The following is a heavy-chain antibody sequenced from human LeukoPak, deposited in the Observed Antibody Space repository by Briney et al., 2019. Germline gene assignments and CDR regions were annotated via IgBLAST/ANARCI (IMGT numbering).Heavy chain of an antibody. CDR1: GFTFDDYA. CDR2: MNWNGGIT. CDR3: ARDRGLTYYYDSSGYRPMDV. D-gene: IGHD3-22*01. J-gene: IGHJ6*03. V-gene: IGHV3-20*01. Sequence: GGSLRLSCAASGFTFDDYAMHWVRQAPGRGLEWVSGMNWNGGITGYADSVKGRFAISRDNAANSLYLQMNSLRAEDTAVYHCARDRGLTYYYDSSGYRPMDVWGKGTTVTVSS.